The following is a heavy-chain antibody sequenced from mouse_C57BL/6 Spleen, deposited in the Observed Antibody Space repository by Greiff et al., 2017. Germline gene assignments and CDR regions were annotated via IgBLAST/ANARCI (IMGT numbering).Heavy chain of an antibody. V-gene: IGHV1-64*01. CDR3: ARGDQAWFAY. CDR2: IHPNSGST. J-gene: IGHJ3*01. Sequence: VKLVESGAELVKPGASVKLSCKASGYTFTSYWMHWVKQRPGQGLEWIGMIHPNSGSTNYNEKFKSKATLTVDKSSSTAYMQLSSLTSEDSAVYYCARGDQAWFAYWGQGTLVTVSA. D-gene: IGHD3-3*01. CDR1: GYTFTSYW.